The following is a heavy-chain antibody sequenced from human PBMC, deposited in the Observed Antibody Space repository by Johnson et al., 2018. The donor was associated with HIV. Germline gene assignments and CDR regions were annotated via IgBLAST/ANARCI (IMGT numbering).Heavy chain of an antibody. Sequence: VQLVESGGGLVQPGGSLRLSCVVSGFPFSSFWMHWVRQTPGKGLEWVANINQDGSEKYYVDSARGRFTISRDNAKNSLYLQMNSLRTEDTALYYCGKDISPWAAVNSGAFDIWGQGTMVTVSS. D-gene: IGHD6-13*01. CDR2: INQDGSEK. J-gene: IGHJ3*02. V-gene: IGHV3-7*03. CDR1: GFPFSSFW. CDR3: GKDISPWAAVNSGAFDI.